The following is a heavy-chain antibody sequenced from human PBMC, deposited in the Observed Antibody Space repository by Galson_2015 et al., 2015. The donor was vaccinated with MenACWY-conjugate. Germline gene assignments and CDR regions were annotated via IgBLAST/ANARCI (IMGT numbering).Heavy chain of an antibody. CDR3: AHSGEYCSRTSCYYFDY. CDR2: IYWDDDQ. V-gene: IGHV2-5*02. J-gene: IGHJ4*02. CDR1: GFSLPTTGVG. D-gene: IGHD2-2*01. Sequence: PALVKPTQTLTLTCTFPGFSLPTTGVGVAWIRQPPGKALEWLALIYWDDDQRYRPSLRSRLTVTKDTSKNRVGLTMTNVDPVDTATYYCAHSGEYCSRTSCYYFDYWGQGAPVTVSS.